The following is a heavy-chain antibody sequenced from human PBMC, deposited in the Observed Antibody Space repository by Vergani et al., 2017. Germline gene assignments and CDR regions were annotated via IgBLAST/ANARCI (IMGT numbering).Heavy chain of an antibody. J-gene: IGHJ3*01. CDR1: GFSFGSYG. CDR3: ARTAASTVRGVIISDAFDV. Sequence: QVQLVESGGNVVQSGTSLRLSCAASGFSFGSYGMHWVRQSPGKGLEWVAVISNDGGNKYYADSVKGRFTIYKDNTVDMLSLQMNSLRPDDTAVYYCARTAASTVRGVIISDAFDVWGQGTMVTVSS. V-gene: IGHV3-30*03. D-gene: IGHD3-10*01. CDR2: ISNDGGNK.